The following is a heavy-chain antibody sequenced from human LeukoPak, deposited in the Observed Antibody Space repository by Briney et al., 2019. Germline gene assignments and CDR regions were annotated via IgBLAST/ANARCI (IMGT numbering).Heavy chain of an antibody. Sequence: SETLSLTCAVYGGSFSGYYWSWIRQPPGKGLEWIGEINHSGSTNYNPSLKSRVTISVDTSKNQFSLKLSSVTAADTAVYYCARDQSYCSGGSCYSGGLDPWGQGTLVTVSS. D-gene: IGHD2-15*01. J-gene: IGHJ5*02. CDR2: INHSGST. CDR3: ARDQSYCSGGSCYSGGLDP. V-gene: IGHV4-34*01. CDR1: GGSFSGYY.